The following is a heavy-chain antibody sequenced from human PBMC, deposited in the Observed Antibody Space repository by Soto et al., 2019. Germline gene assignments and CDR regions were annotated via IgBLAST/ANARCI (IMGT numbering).Heavy chain of an antibody. D-gene: IGHD6-6*01. CDR3: AKDIYSSSSGQDY. V-gene: IGHV3-9*01. J-gene: IGHJ4*02. Sequence: EVQLVESGGGLVQPGRSLRLSCAASGFTFDDYAMHWVRQAPGKGLEWVSGISWNGGNIGYADSVKGRFTISRDNTKNSLFLQMNSLRADDTALYFCAKDIYSSSSGQDYWGQGTPVTVSS. CDR2: ISWNGGNI. CDR1: GFTFDDYA.